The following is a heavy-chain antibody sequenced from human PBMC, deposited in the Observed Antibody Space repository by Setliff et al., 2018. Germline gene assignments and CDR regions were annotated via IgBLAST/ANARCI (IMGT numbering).Heavy chain of an antibody. CDR2: IYYSGST. D-gene: IGHD6-13*01. V-gene: IGHV4-59*01. J-gene: IGHJ4*02. CDR3: ARESRSTWYRRDF. Sequence: SETLSLTCTVSGGSLTSRYWSWIRQPPGKGLEWIGYIYYSGSTNYNPSLKSRVTMALDTTKNQISLKLSSVTAADTAVYYCARESRSTWYRRDFWGQGTLVTVSS. CDR1: GGSLTSRY.